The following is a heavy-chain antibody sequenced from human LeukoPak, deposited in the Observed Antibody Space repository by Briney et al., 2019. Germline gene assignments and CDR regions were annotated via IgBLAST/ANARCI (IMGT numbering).Heavy chain of an antibody. CDR2: IYYSGNT. V-gene: IGHV4-39*07. CDR3: AREAVVITDDAFDI. CDR1: GSSISNYY. D-gene: IGHD3-22*01. Sequence: SETLSLTCTVSGSSISNYYWGWIRQAPGKGLEWIGSIYYSGNTYYNSSLKSRVTISLDTSKNQFSLKLSSVTAADTAVYYCAREAVVITDDAFDIWGQGTMVTVSS. J-gene: IGHJ3*02.